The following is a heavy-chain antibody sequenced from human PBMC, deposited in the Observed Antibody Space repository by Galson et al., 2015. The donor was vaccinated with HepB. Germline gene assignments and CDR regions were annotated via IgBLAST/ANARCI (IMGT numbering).Heavy chain of an antibody. CDR1: GFTFSSYA. Sequence: SLRLSCAASGFTFSSYAMSWVRQAPGKGLEWVSAISGSGGSTYYADSVKGRFTISRDNSKNTLYLQMNSLRAEDTAVYYCAKDQCTGGVCWDYFDYWGQGTLVTVSS. D-gene: IGHD2-8*02. V-gene: IGHV3-23*01. J-gene: IGHJ4*02. CDR3: AKDQCTGGVCWDYFDY. CDR2: ISGSGGST.